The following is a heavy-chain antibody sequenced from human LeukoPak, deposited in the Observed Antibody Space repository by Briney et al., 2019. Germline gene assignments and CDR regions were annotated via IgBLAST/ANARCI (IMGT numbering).Heavy chain of an antibody. CDR1: GYLFTSYG. Sequence: GESLKISCKGSGYLFTSYGVSWVRQAPGQGLEWMGWISAYNGNTNYAQKLQGRVTMTTDTSTSTAYMELRSLRSDDTAVYYCAREGYYDSSGYPPDYWGQGTLVTVSS. D-gene: IGHD3-22*01. CDR3: AREGYYDSSGYPPDY. V-gene: IGHV1-18*01. J-gene: IGHJ4*02. CDR2: ISAYNGNT.